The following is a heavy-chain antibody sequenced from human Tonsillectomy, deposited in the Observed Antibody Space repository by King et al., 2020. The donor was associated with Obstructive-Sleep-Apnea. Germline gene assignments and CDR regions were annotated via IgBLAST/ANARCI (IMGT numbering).Heavy chain of an antibody. CDR2: IQQDGSEK. CDR3: ARVRVSASCYLYGDCDDAFDI. J-gene: IGHJ3*02. V-gene: IGHV3-7*03. Sequence: DVQLVESGGGLVQPGGSLRLSCAASGFTSRSYWMSWVRQTPGKGLEWVANIQQDGSEKYYVDSVRGRFTVSRDNAKNSLYLQMSSLRAEDTAVYYCARVRVSASCYLYGDCDDAFDIWGRGTMVTVSS. CDR1: GFTSRSYW. D-gene: IGHD4-17*01.